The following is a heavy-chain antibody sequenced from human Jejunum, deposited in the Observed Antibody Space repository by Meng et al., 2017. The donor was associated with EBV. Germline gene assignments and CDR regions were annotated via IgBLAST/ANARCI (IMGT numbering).Heavy chain of an antibody. CDR3: AKRVTTVVTWAFDS. CDR1: GFTFSIYA. J-gene: IGHJ4*02. D-gene: IGHD4-11*01. V-gene: IGHV3-23*03. Sequence: EVQLLESGGGLVQPGGSLRRSCAASGFTFSIYAMTWVRQAPGKGLEWLSVINDVGINTHYADSVKGRFTVSRDNSKNTLYLQMNSLRAEDTAVYYCAKRVTTVVTWAFDSWGQGTLVTVSS. CDR2: INDVGINT.